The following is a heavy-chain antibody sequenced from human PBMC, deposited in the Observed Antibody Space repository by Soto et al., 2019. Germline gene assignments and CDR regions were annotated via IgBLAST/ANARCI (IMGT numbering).Heavy chain of an antibody. V-gene: IGHV3-30*03. CDR3: ARVPGTARWWDF. Sequence: GGSLRLSCVASGYTFSSYGMHWVRQAPGKGLEWVAIISYDGSNTYYADSVKGRFTISRDNARNSLYLQMNSLRAEDTAVYYCARVPGTARWWDFWGQGTLVTVSS. J-gene: IGHJ4*02. CDR2: ISYDGSNT. D-gene: IGHD2-15*01. CDR1: GYTFSSYG.